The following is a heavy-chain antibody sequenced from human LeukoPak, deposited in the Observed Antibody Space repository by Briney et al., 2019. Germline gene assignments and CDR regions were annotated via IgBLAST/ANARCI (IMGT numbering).Heavy chain of an antibody. CDR2: INPNSGGT. D-gene: IGHD2-2*01. Sequence: ASVKVSCKASGYTFTGYYMHWVRQAPGQGLEWMGWINPNSGGTNYAQKFQGWVTMTRDTSISTAYMELSRLRSDDTAVYYCARAGPYIFDIVVVPAAIWDYYGMDVWGQGTTVTVSS. CDR1: GYTFTGYY. J-gene: IGHJ6*02. CDR3: ARAGPYIFDIVVVPAAIWDYYGMDV. V-gene: IGHV1-2*04.